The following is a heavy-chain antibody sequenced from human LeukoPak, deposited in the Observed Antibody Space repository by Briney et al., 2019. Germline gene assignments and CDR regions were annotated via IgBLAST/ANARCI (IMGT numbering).Heavy chain of an antibody. J-gene: IGHJ4*02. D-gene: IGHD2-2*01. CDR1: GYSSTSYW. V-gene: IGHV5-51*01. CDR3: ARLGDCRSTSCYQFDY. Sequence: GESLQISCKASGYSSTSYWIGRVRHMPGKGLEWMGIIYPGDSDTRYSPSSQGQVTISADKSISTAYLQWSSLKPSDTAMYYYARLGDCRSTSCYQFDYWGQGTLVTVSS. CDR2: IYPGDSDT.